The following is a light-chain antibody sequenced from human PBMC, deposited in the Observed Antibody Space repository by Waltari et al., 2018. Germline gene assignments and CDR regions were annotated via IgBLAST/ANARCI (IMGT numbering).Light chain of an antibody. CDR2: EAS. Sequence: IVLTQSPGPLSLSPGERATLSCRASQNIGRYLVWYQQKPGQPPRPLIYEASRMATGIPDRFSGSGSGTDFSLTISRLEPEDFAVYYCQNQKRLPATFGQGTKVEIK. V-gene: IGKV3-20*01. CDR1: QNIGRY. CDR3: QNQKRLPAT. J-gene: IGKJ1*01.